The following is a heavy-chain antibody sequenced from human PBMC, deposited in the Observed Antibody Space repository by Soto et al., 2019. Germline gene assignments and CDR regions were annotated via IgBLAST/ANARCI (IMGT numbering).Heavy chain of an antibody. J-gene: IGHJ6*02. V-gene: IGHV3-53*01. Sequence: VGSLRLSCAASGFTVSSTYMTWVRQAPGKGLEWVSVIYGGLTTSYADSVKGRFTISRDNSKNTVFLQMNSLRGEDTAVYYCARDRIEAAGTPRFNYYYGMDVWGQGTTVTVSS. D-gene: IGHD6-13*01. CDR2: IYGGLTT. CDR1: GFTVSSTY. CDR3: ARDRIEAAGTPRFNYYYGMDV.